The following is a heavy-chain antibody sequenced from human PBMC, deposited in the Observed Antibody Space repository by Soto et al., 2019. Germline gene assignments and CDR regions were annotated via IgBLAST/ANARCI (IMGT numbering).Heavy chain of an antibody. J-gene: IGHJ6*02. CDR3: ARDRTSLERPFYYYYGMDV. D-gene: IGHD1-1*01. CDR1: GFTFSSYA. V-gene: IGHV3-30-3*01. CDR2: ISYDGSNK. Sequence: GGSLRLSCAASGFTFSSYAMHWVRQAPGKGLEWVAVISYDGSNKYYADSVKGRFTISRDNSKNTLYLQMNSLRAEDTAVYYCARDRTSLERPFYYYYGMDVWGQGTTVTVSS.